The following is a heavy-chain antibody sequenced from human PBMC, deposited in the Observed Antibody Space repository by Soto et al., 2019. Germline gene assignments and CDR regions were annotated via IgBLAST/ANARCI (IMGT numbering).Heavy chain of an antibody. D-gene: IGHD3-22*01. V-gene: IGHV3-15*01. J-gene: IGHJ4*02. CDR1: GFTFSNAW. CDR3: TTGGGGYDSTYYYDSSGYYGADY. Sequence: GGSLRLSCAASGFTFSNAWMSWVRQAPGKGLEWVGRIKSKTDGGTTDYAAPVKGRFTISRDDSKNTLYLQMNSLKTEDTAVYYCTTGGGGYDSTYYYDSSGYYGADYWGQGTLVTVSS. CDR2: IKSKTDGGTT.